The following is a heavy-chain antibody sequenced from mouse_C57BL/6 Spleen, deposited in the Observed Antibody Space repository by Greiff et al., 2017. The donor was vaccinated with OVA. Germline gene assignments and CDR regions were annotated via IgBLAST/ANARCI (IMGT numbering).Heavy chain of an antibody. V-gene: IGHV1-42*01. CDR1: GYSFTGYY. CDR2: INPSTGGT. CDR3: AKGGYYGYFDY. J-gene: IGHJ2*01. D-gene: IGHD1-1*01. Sequence: VQLKESGPELVKPGASVKISCKASGYSFTGYYMNWVKQSPEKSLEWIGEINPSTGGTTYNQKFKAKATLTVDKSSSTAYMQLKSLTSEDSAVYYCAKGGYYGYFDYWGQGTTRTVSS.